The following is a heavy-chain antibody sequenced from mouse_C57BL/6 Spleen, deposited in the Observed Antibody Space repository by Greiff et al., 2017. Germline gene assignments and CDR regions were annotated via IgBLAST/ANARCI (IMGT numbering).Heavy chain of an antibody. CDR3: TTGGNYRFAY. D-gene: IGHD2-1*01. CDR2: IDPENGDT. Sequence: EVQVVESGAELVRPGASVKLSCTASGFNIKDDYMHWVKQRPEQGLEWIGWIDPENGDTKYASKFQGKATITADTSSNTAYLQLSSLTSEDTAVYYCTTGGNYRFAYWGQGTLVTVSA. CDR1: GFNIKDDY. V-gene: IGHV14-4*01. J-gene: IGHJ3*01.